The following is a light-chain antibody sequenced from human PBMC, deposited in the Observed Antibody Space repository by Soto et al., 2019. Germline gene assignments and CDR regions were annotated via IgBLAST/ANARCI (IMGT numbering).Light chain of an antibody. V-gene: IGKV1-5*01. J-gene: IGKJ1*01. Sequence: EIQVTHSPCTLDASAVNRGNLTCRASQKIRSRLAWFQQKPGKAPKLLIYDASSLESGVPQRFSGSGSGTEFTLTISSLQTDDFSTYYCKQYHSYWKCGQGTTGDIK. CDR2: DAS. CDR3: KQYHSYWK. CDR1: QKIRSR.